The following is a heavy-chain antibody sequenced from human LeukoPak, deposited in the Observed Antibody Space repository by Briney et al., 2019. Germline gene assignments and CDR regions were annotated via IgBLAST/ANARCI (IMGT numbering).Heavy chain of an antibody. CDR3: ARDNFGVVTTTLPFDY. V-gene: IGHV4-38-2*02. CDR1: GYSISSGYY. CDR2: IYHSGST. J-gene: IGHJ4*02. D-gene: IGHD3-3*01. Sequence: SETLSLTCAVSGYSISSGYYWGWIRQPPGKGLEWIGSIYHSGSTYYNPSLKSRVTISVDTSKNQFSLKLSSVTAADTAVYYCARDNFGVVTTTLPFDYWGQGTLVTVSS.